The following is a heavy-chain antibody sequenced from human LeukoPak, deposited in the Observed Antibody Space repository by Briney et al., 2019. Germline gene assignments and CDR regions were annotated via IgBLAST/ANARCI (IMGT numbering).Heavy chain of an antibody. V-gene: IGHV4-39*01. CDR3: ARPHGSSGSQYP. Sequence: PSETLSLTCTVSGGSISSSSYYWGWIRQPPGRGLEWIGSIYYSGSTYYNPSLKSRVTISVDTSKNQFSLKLSSVTAADTAVYYCARPHGSSGSQYPWGQGTLVTVSS. D-gene: IGHD3-10*01. CDR1: GGSISSSSYY. J-gene: IGHJ5*02. CDR2: IYYSGST.